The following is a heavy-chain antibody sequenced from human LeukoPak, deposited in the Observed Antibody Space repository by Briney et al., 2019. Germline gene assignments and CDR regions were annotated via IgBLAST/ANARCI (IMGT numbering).Heavy chain of an antibody. J-gene: IGHJ5*02. CDR3: ARGPSCGGDCYSSWFDP. V-gene: IGHV3-21*01. D-gene: IGHD2-21*02. CDR2: ISSSSSYI. Sequence: GGSLRLSYAASGFTFSTYSMNWVRQAPGKGLEWVSSISSSSSYIYYADSVKGRFTISRDNAKNSLYLQMNSLRAEDTAVYYCARGPSCGGDCYSSWFDPWGQGTLVTVSS. CDR1: GFTFSTYS.